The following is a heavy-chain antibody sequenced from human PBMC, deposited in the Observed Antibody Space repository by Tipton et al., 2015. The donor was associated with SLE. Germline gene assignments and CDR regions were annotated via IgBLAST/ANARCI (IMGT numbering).Heavy chain of an antibody. CDR3: AREYSGYDYQTFDH. CDR2: IYYSGST. Sequence: TLSLTCTVSGGSISSYYWSWIRQPPGKGLEWIGYIYYSGSTNYNPSLKSRVTISVDTSKNQFSLKLRSVTAAGTAVYYCAREYSGYDYQTFDHWGQGTLVTVSS. D-gene: IGHD5-12*01. CDR1: GGSISSYY. V-gene: IGHV4-59*12. J-gene: IGHJ4*02.